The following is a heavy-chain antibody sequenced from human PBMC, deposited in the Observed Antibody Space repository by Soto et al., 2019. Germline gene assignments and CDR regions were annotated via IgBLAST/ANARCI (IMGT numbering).Heavy chain of an antibody. V-gene: IGHV3-23*01. CDR3: ASRGRYYGLDV. D-gene: IGHD2-15*01. Sequence: GWSLRLSCAASGFPFSSYVMSWVRQAPGKGLEWVSGISGGGSNTFYADSVKGRFSIARDNSKNTLYLQMSSLRADDTAVYYCASRGRYYGLDVWGQGTTVTVSS. CDR2: ISGGGSNT. J-gene: IGHJ6*02. CDR1: GFPFSSYV.